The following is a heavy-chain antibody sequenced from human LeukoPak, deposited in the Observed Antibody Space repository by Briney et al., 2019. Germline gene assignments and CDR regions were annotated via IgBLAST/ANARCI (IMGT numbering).Heavy chain of an antibody. J-gene: IGHJ3*02. D-gene: IGHD3-22*01. Sequence: GGSLRLSCAASGFTVSSNYMSWVRQAPGKGLEWVSVIYSGGSTYYADSVKGRFTISRDSSKNTLYLQMNSLRAEDTAVYYCARDYYDSSGYYYVGAFDIWGQGTMVTVSS. CDR2: IYSGGST. CDR1: GFTVSSNY. CDR3: ARDYYDSSGYYYVGAFDI. V-gene: IGHV3-53*01.